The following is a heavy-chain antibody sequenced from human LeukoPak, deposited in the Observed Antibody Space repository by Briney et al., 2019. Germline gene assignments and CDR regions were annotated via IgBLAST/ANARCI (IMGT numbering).Heavy chain of an antibody. V-gene: IGHV4-59*04. CDR1: GGSISSYY. J-gene: IGHJ4*02. Sequence: PSETLSLTCTVSGGSISSYYWSWIRQPPGKGLEWIGYIYYSGSTYYNPSLESRVTISVDTSKNQFSLKLSSVTAADTAVYYCARLRLDDPYYFDYWGQGTLVTVSS. CDR3: ARLRLDDPYYFDY. D-gene: IGHD4-17*01. CDR2: IYYSGST.